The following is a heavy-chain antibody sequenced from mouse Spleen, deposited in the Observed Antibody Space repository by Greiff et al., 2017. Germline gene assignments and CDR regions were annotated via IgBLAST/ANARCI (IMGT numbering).Heavy chain of an antibody. CDR2: INPSSGYT. D-gene: IGHD1-1*01. CDR1: GYTFTSYT. CDR3: AEVTVEPSY. V-gene: IGHV1-4*01. Sequence: QVQLQQSGAELARPGASVKMSCKASGYTFTSYTMHWVKQRPGQGLEWIGYINPSSGYTKYNQKFKDKATLTADKSSSTAYMQLSSLTSEDSAVYYCAEVTVEPSYWGQGTLVTVSA. J-gene: IGHJ3*01.